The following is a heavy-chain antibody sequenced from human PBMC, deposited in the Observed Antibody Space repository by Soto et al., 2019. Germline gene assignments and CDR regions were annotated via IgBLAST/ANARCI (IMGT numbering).Heavy chain of an antibody. J-gene: IGHJ1*01. D-gene: IGHD6-19*01. CDR2: IYYSGST. V-gene: IGHV4-39*01. CDR1: GDSITTSSYY. CDR3: ARQVGSGAGRYFQR. Sequence: SETLSLTCTASGDSITTSSYYWGWIRQPPGKGLEWIGSIYYSGSTYYNPSLESRVTISVDTSKNQFSLKLYSVTAADTAVYYCARQVGSGAGRYFQRWGQGTLVTVSS.